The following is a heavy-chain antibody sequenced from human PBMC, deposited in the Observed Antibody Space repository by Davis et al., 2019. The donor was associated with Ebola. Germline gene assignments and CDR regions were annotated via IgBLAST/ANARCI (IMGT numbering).Heavy chain of an antibody. J-gene: IGHJ4*02. CDR1: GYTFNNYY. Sequence: ASVKVSCKASGYTFNNYYLHWVRQAPGQGLEWMGIINPRGGSSSYAQKFQDRVIMTRDTSPSTVFMDLSTLRSEDTAVYYCARASAMIQGVFESWGQGTLVTVSS. D-gene: IGHD3-10*01. CDR3: ARASAMIQGVFES. V-gene: IGHV1-46*02. CDR2: INPRGGSS.